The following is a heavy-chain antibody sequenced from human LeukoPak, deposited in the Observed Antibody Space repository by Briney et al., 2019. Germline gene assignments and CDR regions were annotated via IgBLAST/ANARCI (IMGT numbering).Heavy chain of an antibody. CDR2: IYYSGST. CDR1: GGSISSSSYY. V-gene: IGHV4-39*07. Sequence: SETLSLTCTVSGGSISSSSYYWGWIRQPPGKGLEWIGSIYYSGSTYYNPSLKSRVTISVDTSKNQFSLKLSSVTAADTAVYYCARVEGGSGLPNHWGQGTLVTVSS. J-gene: IGHJ5*02. CDR3: ARVEGGSGLPNH. D-gene: IGHD2-15*01.